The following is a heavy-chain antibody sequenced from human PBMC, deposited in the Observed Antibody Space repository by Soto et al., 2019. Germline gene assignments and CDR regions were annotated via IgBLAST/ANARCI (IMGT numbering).Heavy chain of an antibody. CDR2: SNHSGST. CDR3: ARVRAILLSHAFDF. J-gene: IGHJ3*01. V-gene: IGHV4-34*01. Sequence: QVQLQQWGAGLLKPSETLSLTCAVYGGSFSDYYWSWIRQPPGKGLEWIGESNHSGSTNYKPSLKSRVTISVDTYKNQFSLKLSSVTAADTALYYCARVRAILLSHAFDFWGKGKLVTVSS. D-gene: IGHD3-16*02. CDR1: GGSFSDYY.